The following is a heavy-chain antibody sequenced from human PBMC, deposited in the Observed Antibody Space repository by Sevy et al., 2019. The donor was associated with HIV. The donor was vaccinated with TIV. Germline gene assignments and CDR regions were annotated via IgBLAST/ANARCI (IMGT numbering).Heavy chain of an antibody. CDR3: AREGGPYYYDSSGYEYYFDY. Sequence: ASVKVSCKASGYTFTSYGISWVRQAPGQGLEWMGWISAYNGNTNYAQKLQGRVTMTTDTSTSTAYMVLRSLRSDDTAVYYCAREGGPYYYDSSGYEYYFDYWGQGTLVTVSS. V-gene: IGHV1-18*01. CDR1: GYTFTSYG. J-gene: IGHJ4*02. CDR2: ISAYNGNT. D-gene: IGHD3-22*01.